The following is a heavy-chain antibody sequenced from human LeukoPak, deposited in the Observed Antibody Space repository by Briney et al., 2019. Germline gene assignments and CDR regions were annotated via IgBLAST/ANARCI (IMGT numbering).Heavy chain of an antibody. CDR2: IYYSGST. CDR3: ARDNWNYGSSMDV. Sequence: SETLSLTCTVSGGSISSYYWSWIRQPPGKGLEWIGYIYYSGSTNYNPSLKSRVTISVDTTKNQFSLKLSSVTAADTAVYYCARDNWNYGSSMDVWGQGTTVTVSS. V-gene: IGHV4-59*01. CDR1: GGSISSYY. D-gene: IGHD1-7*01. J-gene: IGHJ6*02.